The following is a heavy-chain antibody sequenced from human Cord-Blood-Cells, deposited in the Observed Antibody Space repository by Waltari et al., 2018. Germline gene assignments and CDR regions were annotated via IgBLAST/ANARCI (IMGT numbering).Heavy chain of an antibody. CDR2: SIPIFGTA. V-gene: IGHV1-69*01. CDR1: GGTFSSYA. Sequence: QVQLVRPGAEVKKPGSSVKVSCKASGGTFSSYASSWVRQAPGQGLEWMGGSIPIFGTANYAQKFQGRVTITADESTSTAYMELSSLRSEDTAVYYCARGGVVPAAPFDYWGQGTLVTVSS. J-gene: IGHJ4*02. CDR3: ARGGVVPAAPFDY. D-gene: IGHD2-2*01.